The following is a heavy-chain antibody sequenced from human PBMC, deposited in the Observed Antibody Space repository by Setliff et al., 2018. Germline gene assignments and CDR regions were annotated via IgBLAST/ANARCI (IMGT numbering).Heavy chain of an antibody. Sequence: GGSLRLSCAASGFTFSDYYMSWIRQAPGKGLEWVSYISSSGTTVYYAYSVKGRFTISRDNAKNSLYLLMNSLRAEDTAVYYCARVYSSANPLDYWGQGALVTVSS. CDR2: ISSSGTTV. CDR3: ARVYSSANPLDY. J-gene: IGHJ4*02. D-gene: IGHD3-22*01. CDR1: GFTFSDYY. V-gene: IGHV3-11*04.